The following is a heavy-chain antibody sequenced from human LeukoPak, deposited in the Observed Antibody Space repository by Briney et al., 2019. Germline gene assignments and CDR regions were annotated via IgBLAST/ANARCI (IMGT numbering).Heavy chain of an antibody. V-gene: IGHV1-46*01. CDR2: INPSGGST. J-gene: IGHJ4*02. CDR3: ARDPSPDSSGYYPDDY. D-gene: IGHD3-22*01. Sequence: GASVKVSCKASGYTFTSYYMHWVRQAPGQGLEWMGIINPSGGSTSYAQKFQGRVTMTRDTSTSTVYMELSSLRSEATAVYYCARDPSPDSSGYYPDDYWGQGTLVTVSS. CDR1: GYTFTSYY.